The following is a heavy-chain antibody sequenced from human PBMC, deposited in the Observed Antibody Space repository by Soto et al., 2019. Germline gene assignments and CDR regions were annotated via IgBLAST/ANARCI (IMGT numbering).Heavy chain of an antibody. CDR2: ISPSDSDT. Sequence: PGESLKISCQGSGYSFANYWIGWVRQMPGKGLEWMGNISPSDSDTRYSPSFQGQVTFSADKSITTVYLQWRSLKASDTAIYYCVRHTKNPRTAVGASGYYYAMDVWGQGTTVTVSS. J-gene: IGHJ6*02. CDR3: VRHTKNPRTAVGASGYYYAMDV. V-gene: IGHV5-51*01. D-gene: IGHD6-19*01. CDR1: GYSFANYW.